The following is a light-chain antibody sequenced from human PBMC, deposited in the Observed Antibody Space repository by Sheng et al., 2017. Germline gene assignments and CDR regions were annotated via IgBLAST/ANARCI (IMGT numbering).Light chain of an antibody. CDR1: QSLSSPF. CDR2: GAY. J-gene: IGKJ5*01. CDR3: QQYDSSPIT. Sequence: EIVLTQSPGTLSLSPGESATLSCRTSQSLSSPFLAWYQQKPGQAPRLLLSGAYIRDTDIPDRFSGSGSGTDFTLTIDRVQSEDFAMYYCQQYDSSPITFGQGTRLEIE. V-gene: IGKV3-20*01.